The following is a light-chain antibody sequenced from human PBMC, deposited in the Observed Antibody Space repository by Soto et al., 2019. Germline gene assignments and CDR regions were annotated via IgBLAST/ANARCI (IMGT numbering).Light chain of an antibody. V-gene: IGLV4-69*01. CDR2: LNSDGSH. J-gene: IGLJ3*02. Sequence: QPVLTQSPSASASLGASVKLTCTLSSGHSSYAIAWHQQKPEKGPRYLMKLNSDGSHSKGDGIPDRFSGSSSGAERYLTISSLQSEDEADYYCQTWGTGTWVFGGGTKLTVL. CDR3: QTWGTGTWV. CDR1: SGHSSYA.